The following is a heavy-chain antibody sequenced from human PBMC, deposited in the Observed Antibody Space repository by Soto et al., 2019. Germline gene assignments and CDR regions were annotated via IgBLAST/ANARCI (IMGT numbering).Heavy chain of an antibody. CDR1: GGYIRSYD. CDR2: IYYSGST. D-gene: IGHD1-1*01. Sequence: PSETQCVTSTVSGGYIRSYDWSWIRQPPGKGLEWIGYIYYSGSTNYNPSLKSRVTISVDTSKNQFSLKLSSVTAADTAVYYCARLYTRRTYDYWGQGTLVTVSS. CDR3: ARLYTRRTYDY. V-gene: IGHV4-59*08. J-gene: IGHJ4*02.